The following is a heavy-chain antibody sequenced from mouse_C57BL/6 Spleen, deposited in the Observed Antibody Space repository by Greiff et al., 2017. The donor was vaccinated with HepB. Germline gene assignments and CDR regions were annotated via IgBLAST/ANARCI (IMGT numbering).Heavy chain of an antibody. J-gene: IGHJ4*01. V-gene: IGHV5-4*01. CDR3: ARERAEPYYYGSSSYAMDY. Sequence: EVKLEESGGGLVKPGGSLKLSCAASGFTFSSYAMSWVRQTPEKRLEWVATISDGGSYTYYPDNVKGRFTISRDNAKNNLYMQMSHLKSEDTAMYYCARERAEPYYYGSSSYAMDYWGQGTSVTVSS. CDR2: ISDGGSYT. CDR1: GFTFSSYA. D-gene: IGHD1-1*01.